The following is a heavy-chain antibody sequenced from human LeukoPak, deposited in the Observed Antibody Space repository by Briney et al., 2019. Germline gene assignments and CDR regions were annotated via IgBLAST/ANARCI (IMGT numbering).Heavy chain of an antibody. Sequence: SVTVSCKASGGTFSSYAISWVRQAPGQGLEWMGGIIPIFGTANYAQKFQGRVTITADESTSTAYMELSSLRSEDTAVYYCARVPDTAMGLFDYWGQGTLVTVSS. CDR3: ARVPDTAMGLFDY. CDR2: IIPIFGTA. J-gene: IGHJ4*02. D-gene: IGHD5-18*01. CDR1: GGTFSSYA. V-gene: IGHV1-69*13.